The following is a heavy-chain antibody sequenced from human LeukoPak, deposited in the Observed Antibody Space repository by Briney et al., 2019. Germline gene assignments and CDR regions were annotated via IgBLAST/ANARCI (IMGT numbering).Heavy chain of an antibody. CDR2: IYYSGST. J-gene: IGHJ2*01. CDR3: ARLKGSSSWYGYWYFDL. V-gene: IGHV4-39*01. Sequence: SQTLSLTCTVSGGSISSSSYYWGWIRQPPGKGLEWIGSIYYSGSTYYNPSLKSRVTISVDTSKNQFSLKLSSVTAADTAVYYCARLKGSSSWYGYWYFDLWGRGTLVTVSS. CDR1: GGSISSSSYY. D-gene: IGHD6-13*01.